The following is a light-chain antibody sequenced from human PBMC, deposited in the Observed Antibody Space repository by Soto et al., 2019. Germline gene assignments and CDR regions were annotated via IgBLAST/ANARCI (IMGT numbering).Light chain of an antibody. J-gene: IGLJ1*01. CDR3: SSYTSSRTRV. Sequence: QPVLTQPASVSGSPGQSITISCTGTNSDVGGYNYVSWYQQHPGKAPKLMIYDVSNRPSGVSNRFSGSKSGNTASLTISGLQAEDEADYYCSSYTSSRTRVFGTGTKVTVL. CDR1: NSDVGGYNY. CDR2: DVS. V-gene: IGLV2-14*01.